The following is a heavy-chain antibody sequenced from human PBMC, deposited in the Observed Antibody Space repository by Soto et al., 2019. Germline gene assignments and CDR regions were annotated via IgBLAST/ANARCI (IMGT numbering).Heavy chain of an antibody. CDR3: AAHPVPAVDYFDY. J-gene: IGHJ4*02. CDR1: GFTVSSNY. Sequence: GGSLRLSCAASGFTVSSNYMSWVRQAPGKGLEWVSVIYSGGSTYYADSVKGRFTISRDNSKNTLYLQMNSLRAEDTAVYYCAAHPVPAVDYFDYWGQGTLVTVSS. V-gene: IGHV3-66*01. CDR2: IYSGGST. D-gene: IGHD2-2*01.